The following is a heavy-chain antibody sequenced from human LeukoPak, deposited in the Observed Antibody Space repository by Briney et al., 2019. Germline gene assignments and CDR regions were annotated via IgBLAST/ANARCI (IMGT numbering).Heavy chain of an antibody. V-gene: IGHV3-23*01. J-gene: IGHJ4*02. Sequence: GGSLRLSCEASEFILSSYAMSWVRQAPGKGLEWVSSISGSGGSTYYADSVKGRFTISRDNSKNTLYLQMNSLRAEDTAVYYCAKIGRGRATTRLYYFDYWGQGTLVTVSS. CDR2: ISGSGGST. D-gene: IGHD1-26*01. CDR1: EFILSSYA. CDR3: AKIGRGRATTRLYYFDY.